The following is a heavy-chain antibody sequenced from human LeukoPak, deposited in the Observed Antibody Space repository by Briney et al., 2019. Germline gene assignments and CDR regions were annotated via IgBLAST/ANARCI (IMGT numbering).Heavy chain of an antibody. CDR1: GGSFGGYY. J-gene: IGHJ4*02. Sequence: SETLSLTCAVYGGSFGGYYWSWIRQPPGKGLEWIGEINHSGSTNYNPSLKSRVTISVDTSKNQFSLKLSSVTAADTAVYYCARVGALRFLEWLDPALVYWGQGTLVTVSS. CDR3: ARVGALRFLEWLDPALVY. CDR2: INHSGST. V-gene: IGHV4-34*01. D-gene: IGHD3-3*01.